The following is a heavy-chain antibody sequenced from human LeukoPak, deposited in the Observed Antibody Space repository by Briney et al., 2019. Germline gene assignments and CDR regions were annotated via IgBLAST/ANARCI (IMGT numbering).Heavy chain of an antibody. CDR3: VRDLGISGWYAPPLGYFDS. CDR2: INPKSGGT. J-gene: IGHJ4*02. CDR1: GYTFTNYD. D-gene: IGHD6-19*01. V-gene: IGHV1-2*02. Sequence: ASVKVSCKASGYTFTNYDIHWVRQAPGQGLEWMGWINPKSGGTNYAQQFQDRVTMTRDTSISSTYMELSRLKSDDTAVYYCVRDLGISGWYAPPLGYFDSWGQGTLVTVSS.